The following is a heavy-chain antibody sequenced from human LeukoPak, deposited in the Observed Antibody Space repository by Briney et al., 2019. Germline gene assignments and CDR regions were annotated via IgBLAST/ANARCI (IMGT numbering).Heavy chain of an antibody. Sequence: GGSLRLSCAASGFTFSTYEMNWVRQAPGKGLEWISYIGDRGASIYYADSVKGRFTISRDNAKNSLYLQMNSLRGEDTAVYYCARDSGYCDNINCHHFDYWGQGTLVTVSS. CDR3: ARDSGYCDNINCHHFDY. CDR2: IGDRGASI. CDR1: GFTFSTYE. D-gene: IGHD3-22*01. J-gene: IGHJ4*02. V-gene: IGHV3-48*03.